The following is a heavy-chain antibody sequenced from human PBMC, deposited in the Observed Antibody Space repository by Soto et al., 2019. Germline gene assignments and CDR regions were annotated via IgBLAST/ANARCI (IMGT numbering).Heavy chain of an antibody. J-gene: IGHJ4*02. CDR3: ARWVGATSFDY. D-gene: IGHD1-26*01. Sequence: QVQLQESGPGLVKPSQTLSLTRPPSPRSISSGGYYWSWIRQHPGKGLEWIGYIYYSGSTYYNPSLKSRVTISVDTSKNQFSLKLSSVTAADTAVYYCARWVGATSFDYWGQGTLVTVSS. CDR1: PRSISSGGYY. V-gene: IGHV4-31*03. CDR2: IYYSGST.